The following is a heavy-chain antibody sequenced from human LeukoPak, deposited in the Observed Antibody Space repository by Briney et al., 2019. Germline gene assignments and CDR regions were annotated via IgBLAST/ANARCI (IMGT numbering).Heavy chain of an antibody. CDR1: GDSINSYY. CDR3: ARGRWLPNAFDI. CDR2: IYYSGRT. D-gene: IGHD5-24*01. Sequence: SETLSLTCTVSGDSINSYYWNWIRQPPGKGLEWIGYIYYSGRTDYNPSLKSRVTISVDTSKDQFSMKLKSVTAADTAVYFCARGRWLPNAFDIWGQGTMVTVFS. V-gene: IGHV4-59*01. J-gene: IGHJ3*02.